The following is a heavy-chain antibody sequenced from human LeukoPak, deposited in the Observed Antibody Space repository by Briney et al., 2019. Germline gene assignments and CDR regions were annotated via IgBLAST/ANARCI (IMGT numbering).Heavy chain of an antibody. V-gene: IGHV1-24*01. J-gene: IGHJ5*02. CDR2: FDPEDGET. CDR1: GYTLTELS. CDR3: ATARSSWSGYYGYNWFDP. Sequence: GASVKVSCKVSGYTLTELSMHWVRQAPGKGLEWMGGFDPEDGETIYAQKFQGRVTMTEDTSTDTAYMELSSLRSEDTAVYYCATARSSWSGYYGYNWFDPWGQGTLVTVSS. D-gene: IGHD3-3*01.